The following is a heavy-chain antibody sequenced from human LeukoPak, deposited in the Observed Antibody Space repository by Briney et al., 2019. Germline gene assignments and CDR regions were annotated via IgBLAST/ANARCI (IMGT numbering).Heavy chain of an antibody. CDR1: GDSISSGDYY. J-gene: IGHJ4*02. D-gene: IGHD6-13*01. Sequence: SQTLSLTCTVSGDSISSGDYYWSWIRQHPGKGLEWIGYIYYSGSTYYNPSLKSRVTISVDTSKNQFSLKLSSVTAADTAVYYCARGRTYSSSPLYYFDYWGQGTLVTVSS. V-gene: IGHV4-31*03. CDR2: IYYSGST. CDR3: ARGRTYSSSPLYYFDY.